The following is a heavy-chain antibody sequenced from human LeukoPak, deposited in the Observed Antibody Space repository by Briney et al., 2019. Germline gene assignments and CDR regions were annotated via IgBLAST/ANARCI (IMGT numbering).Heavy chain of an antibody. CDR3: TQEVVVAATLFDY. Sequence: GGSLRLSCAASGFTVSSNYMSWVRQAPGKGLEWVGRIKSKTDGGTTDYAAPVKGRFTISRDDSKNTLYLQMNSLKTEDTAVYYCTQEVVVAATLFDYWGQGTLVTVSS. CDR2: IKSKTDGGTT. D-gene: IGHD2-15*01. CDR1: GFTVSSNY. J-gene: IGHJ4*02. V-gene: IGHV3-15*01.